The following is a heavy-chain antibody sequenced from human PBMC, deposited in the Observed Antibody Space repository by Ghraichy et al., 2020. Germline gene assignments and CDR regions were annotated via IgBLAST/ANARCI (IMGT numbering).Heavy chain of an antibody. CDR2: IYYSGST. CDR3: ARGMRRVVGAIYYFDY. V-gene: IGHV4-59*01. Sequence: SQTLSLTCTVSGGSISSYYWSWIRQPPGKGLEWIGYIYYSGSTNYNPSLKSRVTISVDTSKNQFSLKLSSVTAADTAVYYCARGMRRVVGAIYYFDYWGQGTLVTVSS. D-gene: IGHD1-26*01. J-gene: IGHJ4*02. CDR1: GGSISSYY.